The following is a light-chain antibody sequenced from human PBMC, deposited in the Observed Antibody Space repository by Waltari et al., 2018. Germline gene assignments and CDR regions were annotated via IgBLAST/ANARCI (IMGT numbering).Light chain of an antibody. CDR1: RPRTSY. V-gene: IGLV3-19*01. J-gene: IGLJ3*02. Sequence: SSELTQGPDVSVALGQTVKITCQGARPRTSYASSYQVKPGQATVLVLFGKEKRPSGIPDRISGYSSGTTSSLTITGAQAEDEADYYCHSRKGSDDQVVFGGGTKLTVL. CDR3: HSRKGSDDQVV. CDR2: GKE.